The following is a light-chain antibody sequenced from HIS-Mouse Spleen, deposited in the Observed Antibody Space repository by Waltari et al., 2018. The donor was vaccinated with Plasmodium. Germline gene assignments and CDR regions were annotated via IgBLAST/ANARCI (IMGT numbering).Light chain of an antibody. CDR3: YSTDSSGNHRV. J-gene: IGLJ3*02. CDR2: EDS. CDR1: AFPNTY. Sequence: SYELTQRPPVSVSPGQTARVTSSRGAFPNTYDSWYQQKSGQAPVLVIYEDSKLPSGIPERFSGSSSGTMATLTISGAQVEDEADYYCYSTDSSGNHRVFGGGTKLTVL. V-gene: IGLV3-10*01.